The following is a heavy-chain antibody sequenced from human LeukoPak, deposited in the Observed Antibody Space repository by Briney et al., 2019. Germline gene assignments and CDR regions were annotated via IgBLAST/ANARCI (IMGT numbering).Heavy chain of an antibody. CDR1: GGSISSYY. Sequence: SETLSLTCTVSGGSISSYYWSWLRQPPGKGLEWIGYIYYSGSTNYNPSLKSRVTISVDTSKNQFSLKLSSVTAADTAVYYCARIAWSGNWFDPWGQGTLVTVSS. CDR3: ARIAWSGNWFDP. J-gene: IGHJ5*02. D-gene: IGHD3-10*01. CDR2: IYYSGST. V-gene: IGHV4-59*01.